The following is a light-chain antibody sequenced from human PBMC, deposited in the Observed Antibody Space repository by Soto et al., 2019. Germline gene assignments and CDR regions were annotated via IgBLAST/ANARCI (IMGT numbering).Light chain of an antibody. Sequence: DIQMTQSPSTLSASVGDRVTITCRASQSVTNWLAWYQQKPGKAPKLLIYKASTLASAVPSRFSGSGSGTEFTLTISCLQSDDFATYYCQQYNTYSSYTFGQGTKLEIK. CDR1: QSVTNW. V-gene: IGKV1-5*03. CDR2: KAS. J-gene: IGKJ2*01. CDR3: QQYNTYSSYT.